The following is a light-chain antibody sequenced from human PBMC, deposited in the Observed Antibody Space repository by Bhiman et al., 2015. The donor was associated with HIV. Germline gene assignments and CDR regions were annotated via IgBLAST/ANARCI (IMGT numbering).Light chain of an antibody. CDR1: SSNIGAGYD. CDR3: ATWDDSLNGYV. Sequence: QSVLTQPPSVSGAPGQRVTISCTGGSSNIGAGYDVHWYQHLPGTAPQLLIQRNNQRPSGVPDRFSGSKSGTSASLAISGLRAEDEADYYCATWDDSLNGYVFGTGTEVTVL. CDR2: RNN. J-gene: IGLJ1*01. V-gene: IGLV1-40*01.